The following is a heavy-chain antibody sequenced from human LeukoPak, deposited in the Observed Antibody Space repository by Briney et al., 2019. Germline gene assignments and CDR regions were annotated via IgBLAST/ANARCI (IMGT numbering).Heavy chain of an antibody. CDR2: IRSNAYDGTT. J-gene: IGHJ4*02. CDR1: GLTFGHDA. V-gene: IGHV3-49*04. D-gene: IGHD6-19*01. CDR3: TMTAVGAAWFPYYFDY. Sequence: GGSLRLSCTASGLTFGHDAMSWVRQAPGKGLEWVGFIRSNAYDGTTEYAASVEGRFTISRDDSKNVAYLQMNSLKTEDTAVYYCTMTAVGAAWFPYYFDYWGQGTLVTVSS.